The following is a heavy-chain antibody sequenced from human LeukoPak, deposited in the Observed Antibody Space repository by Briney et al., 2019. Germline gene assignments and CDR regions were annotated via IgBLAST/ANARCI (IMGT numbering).Heavy chain of an antibody. V-gene: IGHV1-2*02. CDR2: INPYSGDT. CDR3: ARASYESTLRIDDY. D-gene: IGHD3-22*01. J-gene: IGHJ4*02. Sequence: GASVKVSCKASGYTFTGYYMHWVRQAPGQGLEWMGWINPYSGDTNYAQKFQGRVTMTRDTSITTAYMDLSRLKSDDTAVYYCARASYESTLRIDDYWGQGTLVTVSS. CDR1: GYTFTGYY.